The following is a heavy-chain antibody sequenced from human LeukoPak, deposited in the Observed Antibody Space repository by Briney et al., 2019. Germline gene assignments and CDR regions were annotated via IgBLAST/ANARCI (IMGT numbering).Heavy chain of an antibody. CDR3: ARASDNYYDSSGYYLEDY. CDR1: GYTFTSYG. Sequence: ASLRVSCKASGYTFTSYGISWVRQAPGKGLEWLDWISAYNGNTNYAQKLQGRVTMTTDTSTSTAYMELRSLRSDDTAVYYCARASDNYYDSSGYYLEDYWGQGTLVTVSS. J-gene: IGHJ4*02. D-gene: IGHD3-22*01. V-gene: IGHV1-18*01. CDR2: ISAYNGNT.